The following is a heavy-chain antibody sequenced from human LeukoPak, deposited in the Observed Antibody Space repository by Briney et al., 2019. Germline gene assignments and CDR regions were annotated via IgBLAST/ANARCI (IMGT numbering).Heavy chain of an antibody. CDR1: GGSISSYY. Sequence: PSETLSLTCTVSGGSISSYYWSWIRQPPGKGLAWIGYIYYSGSTNYNPSLKSRVTISVDTSKNQFSLKLSSVTAADTAVYYCARSWKQGSSSGLYYYYYMDVWGKGTTVTVSS. CDR2: IYYSGST. J-gene: IGHJ6*03. CDR3: ARSWKQGSSSGLYYYYYMDV. D-gene: IGHD6-6*01. V-gene: IGHV4-59*01.